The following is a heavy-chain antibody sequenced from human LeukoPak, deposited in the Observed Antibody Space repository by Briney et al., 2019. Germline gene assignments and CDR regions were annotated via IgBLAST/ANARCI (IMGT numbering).Heavy chain of an antibody. CDR3: ASKPILKESINDPSFDY. V-gene: IGHV1-69*05. CDR2: IISVFGTA. Sequence: SVKVSCKSSGGTFSNYAIYWVRQAPGQGLEWMGGIISVFGTANYAQTFQGRLTITTDESTSTAYMELSSLTSEDTAVYYCASKPILKESINDPSFDYWGQGTLVTVSS. J-gene: IGHJ4*02. D-gene: IGHD2-2*02. CDR1: GGTFSNYA.